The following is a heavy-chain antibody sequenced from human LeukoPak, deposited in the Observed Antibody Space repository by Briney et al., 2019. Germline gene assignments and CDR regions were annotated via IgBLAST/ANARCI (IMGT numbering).Heavy chain of an antibody. V-gene: IGHV3-23*01. CDR3: ARDRSGYSGYECQAY. Sequence: PGGSLRLSCAASGFTFTSSAMSWVRQAPGKGLEWVSTISGSGDSTYYADSVKGRFTISRDNTKNSLSLQMNSLRAEDTAVYYCARDRSGYSGYECQAYWGQGTLVTVSS. J-gene: IGHJ4*02. CDR2: ISGSGDST. D-gene: IGHD5-12*01. CDR1: GFTFTSSA.